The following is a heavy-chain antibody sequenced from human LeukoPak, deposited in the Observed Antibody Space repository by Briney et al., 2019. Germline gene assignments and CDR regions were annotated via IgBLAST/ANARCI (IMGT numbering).Heavy chain of an antibody. D-gene: IGHD1-26*01. Sequence: GGSLRLSCAASGFTVSSSPINWVRQAPGRGLEWASVIYSGGNTFYADSVKGRFTVSRHNSENTLYLQMNSLSADDTAVYYCARLMGSGWFDPWGQGTLVTVFS. CDR2: IYSGGNT. CDR1: GFTVSSSP. V-gene: IGHV3-53*04. CDR3: ARLMGSGWFDP. J-gene: IGHJ5*02.